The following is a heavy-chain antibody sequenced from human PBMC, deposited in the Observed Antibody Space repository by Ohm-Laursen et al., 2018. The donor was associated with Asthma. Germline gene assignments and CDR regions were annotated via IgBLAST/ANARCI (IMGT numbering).Heavy chain of an antibody. V-gene: IGHV3-30-3*01. J-gene: IGHJ3*02. Sequence: SLRLSCAASGFTFSSYAMHWVRQAPGKGLEWVAVISYDGSNKYYADSVKGRFTISRDNSKNTLYLQMNSLRAEDTAVYYCARDLNYYDSSGYRLRTDAFDIWGQGTMVTVSS. D-gene: IGHD3-22*01. CDR3: ARDLNYYDSSGYRLRTDAFDI. CDR2: ISYDGSNK. CDR1: GFTFSSYA.